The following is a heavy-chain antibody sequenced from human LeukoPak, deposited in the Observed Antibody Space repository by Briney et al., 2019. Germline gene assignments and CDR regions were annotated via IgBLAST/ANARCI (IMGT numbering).Heavy chain of an antibody. CDR1: GGSISSYY. CDR3: ARGFHPFLYFDY. Sequence: SETLSLTCTVSGGSISSYYWSWIRQPPGKGLEWMGHIYYSGSTNYNPSLKSRVTISVDTSKNQFSLKLSSVTAADTAVYYCARGFHPFLYFDYWGQGTLVTVSS. J-gene: IGHJ4*02. CDR2: IYYSGST. D-gene: IGHD2/OR15-2a*01. V-gene: IGHV4-59*01.